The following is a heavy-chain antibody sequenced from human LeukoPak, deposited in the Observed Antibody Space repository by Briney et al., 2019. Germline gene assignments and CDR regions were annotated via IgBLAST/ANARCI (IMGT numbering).Heavy chain of an antibody. J-gene: IGHJ4*02. CDR3: AREDGGFDY. D-gene: IGHD4-23*01. Sequence: PGGSLRLSCAASGFTFSSYWIHWVRHAPGKGLVWVSRVTSDGSSTSYADSVKGRFTISRDNAKNTLYLQMNSLRVEDTAVYYCAREDGGFDYWGQGTLVTVSS. CDR1: GFTFSSYW. CDR2: VTSDGSST. V-gene: IGHV3-74*01.